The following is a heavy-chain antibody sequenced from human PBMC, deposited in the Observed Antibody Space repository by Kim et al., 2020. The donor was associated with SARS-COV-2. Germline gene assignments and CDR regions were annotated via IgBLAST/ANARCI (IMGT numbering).Heavy chain of an antibody. CDR2: INGDGSVT. CDR3: ARDCCYYSMDV. V-gene: IGHV3-74*01. Sequence: GGSLRLSCVGSGFTFSNYWMHWVRQAPGKGLEWLSRINGDGSVTSYADSVKGRFTISRDNAKNTVYLQMNSLRAEDTALYYCARDCCYYSMDVWGQGTTVTVS. J-gene: IGHJ6*02. CDR1: GFTFSNYW.